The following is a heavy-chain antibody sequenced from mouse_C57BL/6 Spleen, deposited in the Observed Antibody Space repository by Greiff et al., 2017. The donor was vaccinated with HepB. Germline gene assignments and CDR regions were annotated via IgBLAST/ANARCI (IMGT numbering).Heavy chain of an antibody. CDR2: ISDGGSYT. V-gene: IGHV5-4*01. CDR3: ASRNWDYFDY. Sequence: DVHLVESGGGLVKPGGSLKLSCAASGFTFSSYAMSWVRQTPEKRLEWVATISDGGSYTYYPDNVKGRFTISRDNAKNNLYLQMSHLKSEDTAMYNCASRNWDYFDYWGQGTTLTVSS. D-gene: IGHD4-1*01. CDR1: GFTFSSYA. J-gene: IGHJ2*01.